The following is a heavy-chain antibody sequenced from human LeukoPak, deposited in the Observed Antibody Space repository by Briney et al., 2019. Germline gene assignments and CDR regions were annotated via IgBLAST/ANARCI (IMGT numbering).Heavy chain of an antibody. D-gene: IGHD6-13*01. CDR3: AGAAAGGDAFDI. CDR1: GFTFSSYS. CDR2: ISSSSSYI. J-gene: IGHJ3*02. V-gene: IGHV3-21*01. Sequence: GGSLRLSCAASGFTFSSYSMNWVRQAPGKGLEWVSSISSSSSYIYYADSVKGRFTIPRDNAKDSLYLQMNSLRAEDTAVYYCAGAAAGGDAFDIWGQGTMVTVSS.